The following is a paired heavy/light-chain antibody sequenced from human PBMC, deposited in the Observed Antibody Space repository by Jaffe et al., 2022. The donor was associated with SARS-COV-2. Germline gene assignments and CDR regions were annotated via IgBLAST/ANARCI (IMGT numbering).Heavy chain of an antibody. D-gene: IGHD1-26*01. CDR2: VYRSGSA. V-gene: IGHV4-61*02. CDR1: GDSISSSSYY. J-gene: IGHJ4*02. CDR3: TRDGWVAVSD. Sequence: QVQLQESGPGLVKPSQTLSLTCTVSGDSISSSSYYWGWIRQPAGKALEWIGRVYRSGSADYNPSLKSRVTISVDTSKNQFSLRLSSVTAADTAVYYCTRDGWVAVSDWGQGTLVTVSS.
Light chain of an antibody. CDR3: MQGTHWPHT. V-gene: IGKV2-30*01. Sequence: DVVMTQSPLSLPVTLGQPASISCRSSQSLVYSDGDTYLSWFQQRPGQSPRRLIYKLSTRDSGVPDRISGSGSGTDFTLKISRVEAEDVGVYYCMQGTHWPHTFGQGTKLEIK. CDR2: KLS. J-gene: IGKJ2*01. CDR1: QSLVYSDGDTY.